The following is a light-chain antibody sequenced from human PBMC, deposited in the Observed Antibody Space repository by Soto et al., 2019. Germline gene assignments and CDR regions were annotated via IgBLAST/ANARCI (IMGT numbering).Light chain of an antibody. CDR3: QHYRSS. V-gene: IGKV3-20*01. Sequence: EIVLTQSPGTLSLSPGERATVSCRASQSVSRSYLAWYQQKPGQAPRQLIYGASSRPTGIPDRFSGSGSGTDFTLTITRLEPEDYAVYYCQHYRSSFGGGTRVEIK. CDR1: QSVSRSY. CDR2: GAS. J-gene: IGKJ4*01.